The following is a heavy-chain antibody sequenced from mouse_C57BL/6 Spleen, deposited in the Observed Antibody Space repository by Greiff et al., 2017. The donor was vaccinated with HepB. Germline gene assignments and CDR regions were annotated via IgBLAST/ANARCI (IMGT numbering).Heavy chain of an antibody. D-gene: IGHD2-1*01. CDR1: GYTFTDYE. Sequence: QVQLQQSGAELVRPGASVTLSCKASGYTFTDYEMHWVKQTPVHGLEWIGAIDPETGGTAYNQKFKGKAILTADKSSSTAYMELRSLTSEDSAVYYCTEGKRYFDYWGQGTTLTVSS. J-gene: IGHJ2*01. CDR2: IDPETGGT. V-gene: IGHV1-15*01. CDR3: TEGKRYFDY.